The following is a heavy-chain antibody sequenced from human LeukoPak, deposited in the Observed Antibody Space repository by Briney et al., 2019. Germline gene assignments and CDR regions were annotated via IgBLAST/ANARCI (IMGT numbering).Heavy chain of an antibody. CDR3: ARGLRYCSGGRCYFSPPYYYYMDV. D-gene: IGHD2-15*01. CDR2: MNPHSGNT. J-gene: IGHJ6*03. CDR1: GYTFTSFD. V-gene: IGHV1-8*01. Sequence: ASVKVSCKASGYTFTSFDMNWVRQATGQGLEWMGRMNPHSGNTGYAQKFQGRVTMTRNTSISTAYMELSSLRSEDTDVYYCARGLRYCSGGRCYFSPPYYYYMDVWGKGTTVTISS.